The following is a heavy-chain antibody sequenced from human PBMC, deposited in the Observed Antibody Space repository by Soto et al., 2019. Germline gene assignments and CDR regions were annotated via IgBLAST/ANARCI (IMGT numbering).Heavy chain of an antibody. Sequence: SVNVSWKASGVTFRSYAISWVREAPGQGLQWMGGIIPIFFTATYSEKFQFSVTITRDTSARTDYMELSSLRSEDTAVYYCARSGYSSGWYHWYFDFWGRGALVTVSS. CDR3: ARSGYSSGWYHWYFDF. D-gene: IGHD6-19*01. CDR1: GVTFRSYA. J-gene: IGHJ2*01. CDR2: IIPIFFTA. V-gene: IGHV1-69*05.